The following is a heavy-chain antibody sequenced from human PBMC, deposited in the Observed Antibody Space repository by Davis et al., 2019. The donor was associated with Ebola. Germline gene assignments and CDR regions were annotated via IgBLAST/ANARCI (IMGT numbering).Heavy chain of an antibody. CDR3: ARGYWGSGWFDP. CDR2: IYYNGRT. J-gene: IGHJ5*02. V-gene: IGHV4-39*07. D-gene: IGHD7-27*01. CDR1: GGSISSGTYY. Sequence: SETLSLTCSVSGGSISSGTYYWGWVRQPPGKGLEWIGSIYYNGRTYYNSSLEGRVTISLDTSKNQFSLKLSSVTAADTAVYYCARGYWGSGWFDPWGQGTLVTVSS.